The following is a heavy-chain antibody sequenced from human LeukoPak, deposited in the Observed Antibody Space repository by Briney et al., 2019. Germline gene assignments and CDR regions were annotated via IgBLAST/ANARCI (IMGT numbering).Heavy chain of an antibody. V-gene: IGHV3-11*04. CDR1: GFTFSDFY. Sequence: GGSLRLSCAASGFTFSDFYMHWIRQAPGKGLEWVSYISGTGKTISDADSLKGRFTTSRDNTKNLLFLQVNTLRVEDTATYYCARGGGDYTSRYYMGVSGKGTTVT. CDR2: ISGTGKTI. J-gene: IGHJ6*03. CDR3: ARGGGDYTSRYYMGV. D-gene: IGHD3-3*01.